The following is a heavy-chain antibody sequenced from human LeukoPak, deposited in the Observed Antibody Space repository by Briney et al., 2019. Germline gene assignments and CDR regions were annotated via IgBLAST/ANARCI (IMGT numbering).Heavy chain of an antibody. CDR2: FDPEDGET. D-gene: IGHD5-18*01. CDR3: ARNGYSYGWDFDY. J-gene: IGHJ4*02. Sequence: ASVKVSCKVSGYTLTELSMHWVRQAPGKGLEWMGGFDPEDGETIYAQKFQGRVTMTRNTSISTAYMELSSLRSEDTAVYYCARNGYSYGWDFDYWGQGTLVTVSS. CDR1: GYTLTELS. V-gene: IGHV1-24*01.